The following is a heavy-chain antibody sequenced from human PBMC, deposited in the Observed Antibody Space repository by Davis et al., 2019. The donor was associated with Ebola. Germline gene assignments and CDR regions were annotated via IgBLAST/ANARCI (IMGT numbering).Heavy chain of an antibody. CDR3: ARGSSSSWQPNYYYYYGMDV. CDR2: FGTGGDT. D-gene: IGHD6-13*01. Sequence: GESLKISCETSGFIFRNYVMSWVRQAPGKGLEWVSTFGTGGDTYYADSVKGRFTISRDNSKNTLYLQMNSLRAEDTAVYYCARGSSSSWQPNYYYYYGMDVWGKGTTVTVSS. J-gene: IGHJ6*04. CDR1: GFIFRNYV. V-gene: IGHV3-23*01.